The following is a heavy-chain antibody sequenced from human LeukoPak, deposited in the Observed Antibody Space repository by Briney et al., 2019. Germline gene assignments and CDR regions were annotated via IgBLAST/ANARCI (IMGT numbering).Heavy chain of an antibody. CDR1: GYTFTGYY. CDR2: INPNSGVT. CDR3: AITPGLVFDY. J-gene: IGHJ4*02. V-gene: IGHV1-2*02. Sequence: GASVKVSCKASGYTFTGYYMHWVRQAPGQRLEWMGWINPNSGVTKYAQKFQYRVTMTRDTSISAAYMELSRLRSDDTAVYYCAITPGLVFDYWGQGTLVTVSS. D-gene: IGHD3/OR15-3a*01.